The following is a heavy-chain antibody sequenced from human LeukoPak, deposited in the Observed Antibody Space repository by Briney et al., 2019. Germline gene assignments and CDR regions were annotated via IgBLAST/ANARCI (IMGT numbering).Heavy chain of an antibody. V-gene: IGHV3-23*01. CDR3: AKFLPTHIVVANYYFDY. J-gene: IGHJ4*02. Sequence: GGSLRLSCAASGFTFNSYAMSWVRQAPGKGLEWVSAISGSGGSTYYADSVKGRFTISRDNSKNTLYLQMNSLRAEDTAVYYCAKFLPTHIVVANYYFDYWGQGTLVTVSS. D-gene: IGHD2-21*01. CDR1: GFTFNSYA. CDR2: ISGSGGST.